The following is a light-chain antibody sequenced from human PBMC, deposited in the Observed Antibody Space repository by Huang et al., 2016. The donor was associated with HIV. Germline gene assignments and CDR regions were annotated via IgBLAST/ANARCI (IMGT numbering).Light chain of an antibody. J-gene: IGKJ2*01. CDR2: GAS. Sequence: DTVMTQTLPTLSVSPGARATLSCRASQSVGSKLAWFQQKPGQAPRLLIHGASTRATGIPARFSGSGSGTEFTLTISSLQSEDFAVYYCQQYNNWPYTFGQGTKLEIK. CDR1: QSVGSK. V-gene: IGKV3-15*01. CDR3: QQYNNWPYT.